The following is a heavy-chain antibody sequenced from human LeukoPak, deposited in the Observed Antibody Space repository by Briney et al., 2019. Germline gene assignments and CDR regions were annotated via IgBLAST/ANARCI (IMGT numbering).Heavy chain of an antibody. CDR1: GGSISSSSYY. V-gene: IGHV4-39*07. CDR2: IYYSGST. J-gene: IGHJ4*02. Sequence: PSETLSLTCTVSGGSISSSSYYWGWLRQPPGKGLEWIGSIYYSGSTYYNPSLKSRATISVDTSKNQFSLKLSSVPAADTAVYYCARDRGVRGLIEDYWGQGTLVTVSS. D-gene: IGHD3-10*01. CDR3: ARDRGVRGLIEDY.